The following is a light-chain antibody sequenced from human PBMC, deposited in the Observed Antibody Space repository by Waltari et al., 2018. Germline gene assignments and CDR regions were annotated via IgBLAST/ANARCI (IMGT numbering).Light chain of an antibody. CDR1: QNIGSW. CDR2: KPS. CDR3: QQYNTYPYT. J-gene: IGKJ2*01. V-gene: IGKV1-5*03. Sequence: DIQMTQSPSTLSASVGDRVTITCRASQNIGSWLAWYQQKPGKAPSLLIYKPSNLESGVPSRFSDSGSGTDFTLTISSLQPEDFATYYCQQYNTYPYTFGQGTKLDMK.